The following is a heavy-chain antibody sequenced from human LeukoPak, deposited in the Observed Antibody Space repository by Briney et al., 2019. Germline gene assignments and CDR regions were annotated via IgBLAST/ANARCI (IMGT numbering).Heavy chain of an antibody. Sequence: PSETLSLTCTVSGGSISGYFWSWLRQPAAKGLECIGRMYSSGNTNYNPSLKSRVTMSVDTSKNQFSLRLNSVTAADTAVYYCARSQGDYYSEYFDLWGRGTLVTVSS. D-gene: IGHD3-10*01. CDR1: GGSISGYF. CDR2: MYSSGNT. J-gene: IGHJ2*01. CDR3: ARSQGDYYSEYFDL. V-gene: IGHV4-4*07.